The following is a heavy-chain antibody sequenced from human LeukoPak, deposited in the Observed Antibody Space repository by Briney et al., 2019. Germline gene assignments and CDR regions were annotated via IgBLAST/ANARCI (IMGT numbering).Heavy chain of an antibody. CDR1: GFTFSSYN. J-gene: IGHJ5*02. D-gene: IGHD2-8*01. Sequence: GGSLRLSCAVSGFTFSSYNMNWVCRAAGQALGWVSSISSSSTYIYYADSVNGRFTISRDNAKNSLYLQTNSLRAEDTAVYYCARGYCTNGVCYLPWFDPWGQGTLVTVSS. CDR2: ISSSSTYI. V-gene: IGHV3-21*01. CDR3: ARGYCTNGVCYLPWFDP.